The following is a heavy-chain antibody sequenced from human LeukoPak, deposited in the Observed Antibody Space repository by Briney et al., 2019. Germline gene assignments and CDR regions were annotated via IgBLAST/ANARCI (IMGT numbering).Heavy chain of an antibody. J-gene: IGHJ4*02. V-gene: IGHV5-51*01. CDR3: ARVLHYYDSSGPYYFDY. CDR1: GYSFTSYW. Sequence: GESLKISCKGSGYSFTSYWIGWVRPMPGKGLEWMGIIYPGDPDTRYSPSFQGQVTISADKSISTAYLQWSSLKASDTAMYYCARVLHYYDSSGPYYFDYWGQGTLVTVSS. D-gene: IGHD3-22*01. CDR2: IYPGDPDT.